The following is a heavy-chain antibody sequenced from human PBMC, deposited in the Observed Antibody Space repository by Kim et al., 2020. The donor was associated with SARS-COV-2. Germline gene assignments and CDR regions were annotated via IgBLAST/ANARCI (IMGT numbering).Heavy chain of an antibody. CDR2: ISYSGST. Sequence: SETLSLTCTVSGGSFSSASYYRGWIRQPPGKRLEWIASISYSGSTYYNSSLNSRVGISIDTSTNQFSVRLSAVIAADTAVYYCAIQTGSSGWYYWGQGTLVTVSS. V-gene: IGHV4-39*01. CDR1: GGSFSSASYY. D-gene: IGHD6-13*01. J-gene: IGHJ4*02. CDR3: AIQTGSSGWYY.